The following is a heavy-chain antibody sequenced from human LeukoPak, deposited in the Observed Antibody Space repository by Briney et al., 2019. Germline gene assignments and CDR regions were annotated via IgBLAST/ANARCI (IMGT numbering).Heavy chain of an antibody. V-gene: IGHV3-33*01. D-gene: IGHD3-10*01. CDR1: GFTFSSYG. CDR3: ARDLSPGITPHFNYGMDV. J-gene: IGHJ6*02. CDR2: IWYDGSNK. Sequence: GSLRLSCAASGFTFSSYGMHWVRQAPGKGLEWVAVIWYDGSNKYYADSVKGRFTISRDNSKNTLYLQMNSLRAEDTAVYYCARDLSPGITPHFNYGMDVWGQGTTVTVSS.